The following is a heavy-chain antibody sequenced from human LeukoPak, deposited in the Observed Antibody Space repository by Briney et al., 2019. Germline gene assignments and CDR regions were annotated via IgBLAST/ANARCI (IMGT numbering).Heavy chain of an antibody. Sequence: SETLSLTCTVSGGSISSSSYYWGWIRQPAGKGLEWIGRIYSSGSTNYNPSLKSRVTMSVDTSKNQFSLKLRSMTAADTAVYYCARGTYDSGSYYGHWFDPWGQGTLVTVS. J-gene: IGHJ5*02. V-gene: IGHV4-61*02. CDR1: GGSISSSSYY. D-gene: IGHD3-10*01. CDR2: IYSSGST. CDR3: ARGTYDSGSYYGHWFDP.